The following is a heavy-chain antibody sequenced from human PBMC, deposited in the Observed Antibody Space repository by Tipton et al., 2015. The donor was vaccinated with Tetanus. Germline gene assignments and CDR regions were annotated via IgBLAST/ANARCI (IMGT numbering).Heavy chain of an antibody. J-gene: IGHJ4*02. CDR1: GASIGSISYY. V-gene: IGHV4-61*01. CDR2: TYYSGST. CDR3: ARGTGDY. Sequence: TLSLTCTVSGASIGSISYYWSWIRQPPGKGLEWIGYTYYSGSTGYNPSLKSRVTISIDSSKNQFSLKLTSVTAADTAVYYCARGTGDYWGQGTLVTVPS. D-gene: IGHD1-14*01.